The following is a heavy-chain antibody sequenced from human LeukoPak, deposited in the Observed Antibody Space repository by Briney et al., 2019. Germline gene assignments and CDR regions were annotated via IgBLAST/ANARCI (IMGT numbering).Heavy chain of an antibody. CDR3: ARSRWEWLLPY. CDR1: GFTFSSYW. V-gene: IGHV3-7*03. Sequence: GGSLRLSCAASGFTFSSYWMSWVRQAPGKGLEWVANIKQDGSEKYYVDSVKGRFTISGDNAKNSLYLQMNSLRAEDTAVYYCARSRWEWLLPYWGQGTLVTVSS. J-gene: IGHJ4*02. CDR2: IKQDGSEK. D-gene: IGHD3-3*01.